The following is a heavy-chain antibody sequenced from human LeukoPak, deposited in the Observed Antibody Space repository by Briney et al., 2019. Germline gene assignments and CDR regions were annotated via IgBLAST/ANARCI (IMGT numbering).Heavy chain of an antibody. CDR3: CEVTVADYFDY. J-gene: IGHJ4*02. CDR2: IRNKNYGGTT. CDR1: GFTFGDHA. D-gene: IGHD6-19*01. V-gene: IGHV3-49*04. Sequence: GGSLRLPCTPSGFTFGDHAMSWVRQAPGKGLEWVGFIRNKNYGGTTEYAASVKGRFTISRDDSKSIAYLQKDSLRTGDTAVYYCCEVTVADYFDYWGQGTLVTVSS.